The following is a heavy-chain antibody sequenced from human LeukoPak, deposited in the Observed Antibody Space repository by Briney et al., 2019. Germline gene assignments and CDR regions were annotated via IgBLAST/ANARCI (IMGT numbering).Heavy chain of an antibody. CDR1: GFIVTSYA. J-gene: IGHJ5*02. V-gene: IGHV3-66*02. D-gene: IGHD6-6*01. Sequence: GGSLRLSCAASGFIVTSYAMSWVRQAPGKGQAWVSLIYSDGVTQYADSVKGRFTISRENSKNTLYLQMNSLRDEDTAVYFCARDLVQGKTWVEFDPWGQGTLVTVSS. CDR2: IYSDGVT. CDR3: ARDLVQGKTWVEFDP.